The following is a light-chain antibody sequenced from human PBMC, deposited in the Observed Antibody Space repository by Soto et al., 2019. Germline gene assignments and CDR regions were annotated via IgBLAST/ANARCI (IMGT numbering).Light chain of an antibody. CDR1: QDIAIY. V-gene: IGKV1-8*01. CDR3: QHYYSYPRP. CDR2: AAS. J-gene: IGKJ1*01. Sequence: AIQLTQSPSSQYASVRDRVTITCRASQDIAIYLAWYQQKPGEAPKLLIYAASTLQSGVPSRFSGSGSGTDFTLTISCLQSEDFATYYCQHYYSYPRPFCQGTNVDIK.